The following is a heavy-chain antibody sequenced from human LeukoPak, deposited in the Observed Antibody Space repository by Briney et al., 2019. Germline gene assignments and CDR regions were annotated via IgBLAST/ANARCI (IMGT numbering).Heavy chain of an antibody. CDR3: VRVGGSPLGALDI. CDR2: INRSGST. D-gene: IGHD1-14*01. J-gene: IGHJ3*02. V-gene: IGHV4-34*01. CDR1: GGSFNDYY. Sequence: SETLSLTCGVYGGSFNDYYWGWIRQPPGKGLEWIGEINRSGSTNYNPSLKSRVTISVDRSKNQFSLKLSSVTAADTAVYYCVRVGGSPLGALDIWGQGTMVTVSS.